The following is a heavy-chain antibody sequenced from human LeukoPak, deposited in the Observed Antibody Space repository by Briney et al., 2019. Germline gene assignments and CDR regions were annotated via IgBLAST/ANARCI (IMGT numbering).Heavy chain of an antibody. D-gene: IGHD6-13*01. Sequence: GGSLTLSCVTSGFTFSSYSMNWLRQAPGKGLEYLSYINRDSSATFYADSVRGRFTVSRDNAKNSLYLQLSGLRDEDTGVYYCARKVYSSSWQTTVGLDHWGQGTLVTVSS. J-gene: IGHJ4*02. CDR1: GFTFSSYS. CDR3: ARKVYSSSWQTTVGLDH. V-gene: IGHV3-48*02. CDR2: INRDSSAT.